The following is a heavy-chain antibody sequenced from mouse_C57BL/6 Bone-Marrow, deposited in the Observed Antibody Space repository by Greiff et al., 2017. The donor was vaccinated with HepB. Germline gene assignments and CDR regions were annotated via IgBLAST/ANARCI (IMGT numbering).Heavy chain of an antibody. Sequence: VKLQESGAELVRPGTSVKVSCKASGYAFTNYLIEWVKQRPGQGLEWIGVINPGSGGTNYNEKFKGKATLTADKSSSTAYMQLSSLTSEDSAVYFCARNLLSEAWFAYWGQGTLVTVSA. V-gene: IGHV1-54*01. J-gene: IGHJ3*01. D-gene: IGHD2-10*01. CDR3: ARNLLSEAWFAY. CDR2: INPGSGGT. CDR1: GYAFTNYL.